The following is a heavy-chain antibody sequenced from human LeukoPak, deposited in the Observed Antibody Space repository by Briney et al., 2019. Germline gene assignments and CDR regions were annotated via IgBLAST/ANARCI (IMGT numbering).Heavy chain of an antibody. CDR2: ISYDGSNK. CDR1: GFTFSSYA. D-gene: IGHD6-6*01. CDR3: DRYSSSST. J-gene: IGHJ4*02. Sequence: PGRSLRLSCAASGFTFSSYAMHWVRQAPGKGLEWVAVISYDGSNKYYADSVKGRFTISRDNSKNKLYLQMNSLRAEDTAVYYCDRYSSSSTWGQGTVVTVSS. V-gene: IGHV3-30-3*01.